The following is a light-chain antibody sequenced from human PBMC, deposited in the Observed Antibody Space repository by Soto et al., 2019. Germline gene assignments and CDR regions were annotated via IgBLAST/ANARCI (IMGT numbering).Light chain of an antibody. CDR2: DDS. CDR1: NIGSKS. J-gene: IGLJ2*01. Sequence: SYELTQPPSVSVAPGQTARITCGGTNIGSKSVHWYQQMPGQAPVLVVYDDSDRPSGIPERFSGSNSGNTATLTISRVEAGDEADYYCQVWDSSSDHVVFGGGTKVTVL. V-gene: IGLV3-21*02. CDR3: QVWDSSSDHVV.